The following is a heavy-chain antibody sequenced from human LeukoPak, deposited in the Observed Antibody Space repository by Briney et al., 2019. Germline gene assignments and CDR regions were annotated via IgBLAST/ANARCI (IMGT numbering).Heavy chain of an antibody. J-gene: IGHJ4*02. CDR2: IIPIFGTA. V-gene: IGHV1-69*06. CDR1: GGTFSSYA. D-gene: IGHD3-22*01. Sequence: GASVKVSCKASGGTFSSYAISWVRQAPGQGLEWMGGIIPIFGTANYAQKFQGRVTITADKSTSTAYMELSSLRSEDTAVYYCVRAIAPYYDSSGYYNYWCQGTLVTVSS. CDR3: VRAIAPYYDSSGYYNY.